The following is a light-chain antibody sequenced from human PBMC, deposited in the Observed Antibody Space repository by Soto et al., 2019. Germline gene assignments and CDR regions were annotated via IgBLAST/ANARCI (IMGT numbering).Light chain of an antibody. CDR3: SSYTSSSTPYV. V-gene: IGLV2-14*01. Sequence: QSALTQPASVSGSPGQSITISCTGTSSDVGGYNYVSWYQQHPGKAPKLMIYEVSNRPSGVSNRFSGSKSGNTAFLTISGHQAEDEADYYCSSYTSSSTPYVFGTGTKVTVL. CDR1: SSDVGGYNY. CDR2: EVS. J-gene: IGLJ1*01.